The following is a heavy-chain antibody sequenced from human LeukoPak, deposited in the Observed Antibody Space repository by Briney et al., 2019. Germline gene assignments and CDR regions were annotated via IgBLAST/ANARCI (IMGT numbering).Heavy chain of an antibody. CDR2: INWNGGST. J-gene: IGHJ4*02. D-gene: IGHD5-18*01. V-gene: IGHV3-20*04. CDR3: AREPSQLWIDN. Sequence: GGSLRPSCAASGFTFDDYGMSWVRQAPGKGLEWVSGINWNGGSTGYADSVKGRFSISRDNTKNSLFLQISSLRGEDSAVYYCAREPSQLWIDNWGQGTRVIVSS. CDR1: GFTFDDYG.